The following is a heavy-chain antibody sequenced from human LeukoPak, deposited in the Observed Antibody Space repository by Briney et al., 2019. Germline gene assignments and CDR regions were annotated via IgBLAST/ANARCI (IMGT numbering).Heavy chain of an antibody. J-gene: IGHJ5*02. CDR2: IIPIFGTA. Sequence: GASVKVSCKASGGTFSSYAISWVRQAPGQGLEWMGGIIPIFGTANYAQKFQGRVTITADESTSTAYMELSSLRSEDTAVYYCARDKGAVTTPNWFDPWGQGTLVTVSS. V-gene: IGHV1-69*13. CDR1: GGTFSSYA. D-gene: IGHD4-17*01. CDR3: ARDKGAVTTPNWFDP.